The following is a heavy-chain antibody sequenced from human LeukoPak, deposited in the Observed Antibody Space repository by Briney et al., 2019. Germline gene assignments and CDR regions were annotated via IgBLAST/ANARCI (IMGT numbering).Heavy chain of an antibody. CDR1: GYTFTGYY. CDR2: INPNSGGT. D-gene: IGHD5-12*01. CDR3: ARGPQMATSWVYYYYYGMDV. Sequence: ASVKVSCKASGYTFTGYYMHWVRQAPGQGLEWMGWINPNSGGTNYAQKFQGRVTMTRDTSISTAYMELSRLRSDDTAVYYCARGPQMATSWVYYYYYGMDVWGQGTTVTVSS. V-gene: IGHV1-2*02. J-gene: IGHJ6*02.